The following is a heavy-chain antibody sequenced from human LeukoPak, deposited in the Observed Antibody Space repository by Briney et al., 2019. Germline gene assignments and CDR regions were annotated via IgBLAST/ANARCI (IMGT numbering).Heavy chain of an antibody. D-gene: IGHD2-21*02. Sequence: SETPSLTCTVSGGSITSYYRSWIRQSPGKGLEWIGFMYYSGTTNYNPSLKSRVTISLGMSKNQFSLKLSSVTAADTAVYYCASLPMAVTPHVDYWGQGTLVTVSS. V-gene: IGHV4-59*01. CDR2: MYYSGTT. J-gene: IGHJ4*02. CDR3: ASLPMAVTPHVDY. CDR1: GGSITSYY.